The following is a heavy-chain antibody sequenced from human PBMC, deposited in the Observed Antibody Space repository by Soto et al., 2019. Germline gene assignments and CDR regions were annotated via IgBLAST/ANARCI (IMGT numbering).Heavy chain of an antibody. Sequence: ASVKVSCKASGYTFTSYGISWVRQAPGQGLEWMGWISAYNGYPNYAQKLQGRVTMTTDTSTSTAYMELRSLRSDDTAVYYCAGAGPTRGYCYYGMDVWGQGTTVTVSS. CDR1: GYTFTSYG. CDR2: ISAYNGYP. J-gene: IGHJ6*02. V-gene: IGHV1-18*01. CDR3: AGAGPTRGYCYYGMDV.